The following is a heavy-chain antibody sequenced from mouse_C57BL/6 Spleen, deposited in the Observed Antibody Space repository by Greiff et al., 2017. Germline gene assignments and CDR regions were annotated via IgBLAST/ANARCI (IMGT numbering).Heavy chain of an antibody. CDR1: GFTFSDYY. CDR3: AGDRAMDY. CDR2: INYDGSST. Sequence: EVKLVESEGGLVQPGSSMKLSCTASGFTFSDYYMAWVRQVPEKGLEWVAHINYDGSSTYYLDSLKSRFIISRDNAKNILYLQMSSLKSEDTATYYCAGDRAMDYWGQGTSVTVSS. V-gene: IGHV5-16*01. J-gene: IGHJ4*01.